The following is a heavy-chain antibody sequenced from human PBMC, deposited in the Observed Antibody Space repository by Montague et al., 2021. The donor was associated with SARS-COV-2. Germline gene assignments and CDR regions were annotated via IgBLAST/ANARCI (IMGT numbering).Heavy chain of an antibody. CDR3: ARGTRVVGITPGFRW. CDR1: GGSISSYY. J-gene: IGHJ4*02. CDR2: IYYSGST. V-gene: IGHV4-59*08. Sequence: SETLSLTCTVSGGSISSYYWSWIRQPPGKGLEWIGYIYYSGSTNYNPSLKSRVTISVDTSKNQFSLKLSSVTAADTAVYYCARGTRVVGITPGFRWWGQGTQVAVSS. D-gene: IGHD3-22*01.